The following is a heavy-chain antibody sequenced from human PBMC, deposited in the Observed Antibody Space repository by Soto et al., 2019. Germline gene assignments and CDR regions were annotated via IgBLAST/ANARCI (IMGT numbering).Heavy chain of an antibody. CDR1: GFTFNTHW. V-gene: IGHV3-74*01. CDR3: ARGGAMGADY. Sequence: GGSLRLSCTASGFTFNTHWMHWVRQAPGKGLVWVSRIYFDGITTNYADSVKGRLTVSRDNAKNTVYLHVNTLRDEDTAVYYCARGGAMGADYWGQGTLVTVSS. D-gene: IGHD1-26*01. J-gene: IGHJ4*02. CDR2: IYFDGITT.